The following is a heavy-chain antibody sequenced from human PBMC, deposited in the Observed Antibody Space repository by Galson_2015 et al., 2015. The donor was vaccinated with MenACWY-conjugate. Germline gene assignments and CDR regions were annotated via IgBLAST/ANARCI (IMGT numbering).Heavy chain of an antibody. D-gene: IGHD2-15*01. CDR1: GYTFTSYA. Sequence: SVKVSCKASGYTFTSYAMHWVRQAPGQRLEWMGWINAGNGNPKYSQKFQGRVTITRDTSASTAYMELSSLRSEDTAVYYCARDCSGGSCHDYLGQGTLVTVSS. V-gene: IGHV1-3*01. CDR3: ARDCSGGSCHDY. CDR2: INAGNGNP. J-gene: IGHJ4*02.